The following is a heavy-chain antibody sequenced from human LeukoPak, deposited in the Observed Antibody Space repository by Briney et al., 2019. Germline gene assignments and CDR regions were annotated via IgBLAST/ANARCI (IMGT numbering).Heavy chain of an antibody. CDR3: ARGGPDYGDYPSY. CDR2: ISYDGSNK. D-gene: IGHD4-17*01. J-gene: IGHJ4*02. V-gene: IGHV3-30-3*01. CDR1: GFTFSSYA. Sequence: GALRPSCAASGFTFSSYAMHWVRQAPGKGLEWVAVISYDGSNKYYADSVKGRFTISRDNSKNTLYLQMNSLRAEDTAVYYCARGGPDYGDYPSYWGQGTLVTVSS.